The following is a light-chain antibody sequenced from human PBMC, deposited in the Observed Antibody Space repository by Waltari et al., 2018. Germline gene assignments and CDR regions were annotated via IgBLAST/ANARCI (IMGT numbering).Light chain of an antibody. J-gene: IGKJ2*01. CDR1: QTVSSPY. CDR2: GAS. CDR3: QQYGSSPPYT. Sequence: EIVLTQSPGTLSLSPGERATLPCRASQTVSSPYLAWYQQKPGQAPRLLIYGASRRATGIPDRFSGSGSGTDFTLTISRLEPEDFAVYYCQQYGSSPPYTFGQGTKLEIK. V-gene: IGKV3-20*01.